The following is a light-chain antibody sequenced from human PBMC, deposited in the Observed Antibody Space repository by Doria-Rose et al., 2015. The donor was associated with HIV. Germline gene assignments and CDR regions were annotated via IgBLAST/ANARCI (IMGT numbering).Light chain of an antibody. CDR3: QQTYSSPPRT. V-gene: IGKV1-39*01. CDR2: AAS. CDR1: QTVITY. Sequence: GDRVTITCRASQTVITYLTWFHQEPGKAPKLLIYAASRLQSGVPSRFSGSGSGTDFTLTISGLQPGDFATYYCQQTYSSPPRTFGQGTKVEMK. J-gene: IGKJ1*01.